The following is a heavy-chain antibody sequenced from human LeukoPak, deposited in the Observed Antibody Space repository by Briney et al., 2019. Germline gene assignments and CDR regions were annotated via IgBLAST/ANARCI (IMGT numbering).Heavy chain of an antibody. CDR3: AREYYDSSGTFDY. J-gene: IGHJ4*02. D-gene: IGHD3-22*01. Sequence: GGSLRLSCAASGFTFSTSIMSWVRQAPGKGLEWVSYITSSSSPIYYADSVKGRFTISRDNAKNSLYLQMNSLRAEDTAVYYCAREYYDSSGTFDYWGQGTLVTVSS. CDR2: ITSSSSPI. CDR1: GFTFSTSI. V-gene: IGHV3-48*04.